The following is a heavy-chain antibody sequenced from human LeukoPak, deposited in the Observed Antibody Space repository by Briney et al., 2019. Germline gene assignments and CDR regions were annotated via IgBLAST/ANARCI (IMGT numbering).Heavy chain of an antibody. CDR1: GFTFNAYW. V-gene: IGHV3-7*01. J-gene: IGHJ4*02. Sequence: PGGSLRLSCAASGFTFNAYWMTWVRQAPGKGLERVANIKEDGGEKYYVDSVKGRFTISRDNAKNSLHLQMNSLRVEDTAVYYCARVRSGWYIKAPFDYWGQGTLVTVFS. CDR2: IKEDGGEK. D-gene: IGHD6-19*01. CDR3: ARVRSGWYIKAPFDY.